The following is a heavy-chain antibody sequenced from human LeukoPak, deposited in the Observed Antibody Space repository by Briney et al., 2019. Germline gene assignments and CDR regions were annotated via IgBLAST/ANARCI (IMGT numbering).Heavy chain of an antibody. V-gene: IGHV1-69*04. CDR2: IIPLLNMT. CDR3: ASAVQGALRFLEWLPFTP. Sequence: GASVTVSCKASGGTFTNYAFTWVRQAPGQGFEWMGRIIPLLNMTNYAQKFQGRVTITTDEATSTAYMELSSLRAEDTAVYYCASAVQGALRFLEWLPFTPWGQGTLVTVSS. J-gene: IGHJ5*02. D-gene: IGHD3-3*01. CDR1: GGTFTNYA.